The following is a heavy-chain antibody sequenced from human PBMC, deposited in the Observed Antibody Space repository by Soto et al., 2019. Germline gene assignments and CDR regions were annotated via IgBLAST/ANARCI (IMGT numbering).Heavy chain of an antibody. CDR3: ARDSHYDILAGYSRNAFDL. D-gene: IGHD3-9*01. CDR1: GCSFAGHY. V-gene: IGHV1-2*02. J-gene: IGHJ3*01. CDR2: INPNSGGT. Sequence: ASVKVSCKTSGCSFAGHYLHWVRQAPGQGLDWMGWINPNSGGTIYSQKFQGRVTMTRDTSISTAYMVLTSLRSDDTAVYYCARDSHYDILAGYSRNAFDLWGRQTGVTV.